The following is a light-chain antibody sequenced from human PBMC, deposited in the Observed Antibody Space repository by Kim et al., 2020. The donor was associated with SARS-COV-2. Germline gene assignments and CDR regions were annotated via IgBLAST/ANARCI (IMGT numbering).Light chain of an antibody. CDR1: EGIAND. V-gene: IGKV1-6*01. CDR2: SVS. CDR3: LQDYRLPLN. J-gene: IGKJ4*01. Sequence: AIQMTQSPSSLSASVGDRVTITCRASEGIANDLGWYQQKPGTAPKLLIYSVSNLQNGVPSRFSGSRSGTDFTLTISSLQPEDFATYYCLQDYRLPLNFGGGTKVDIK.